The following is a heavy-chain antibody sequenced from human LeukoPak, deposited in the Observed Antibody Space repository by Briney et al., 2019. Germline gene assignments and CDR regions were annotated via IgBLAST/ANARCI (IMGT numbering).Heavy chain of an antibody. CDR1: GFTFSSYG. CDR2: ISYDGSNK. V-gene: IGHV3-30*18. Sequence: PGGSLRLSCAASGFTFSSYGMHWVRQAPGKGLEWVAVISYDGSNKYYADSVKGRFTISRDNSKNTLYLQMNSLRAGDTAVYYCAKGDSSWYMDYWGQGTLVTVSS. J-gene: IGHJ4*02. D-gene: IGHD6-13*01. CDR3: AKGDSSWYMDY.